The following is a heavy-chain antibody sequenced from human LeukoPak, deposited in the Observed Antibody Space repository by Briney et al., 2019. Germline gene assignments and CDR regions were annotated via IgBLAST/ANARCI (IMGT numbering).Heavy chain of an antibody. D-gene: IGHD2-2*01. V-gene: IGHV1-2*02. CDR1: GYTFIGYY. J-gene: IGHJ4*02. Sequence: ASVKVSCKASGYTFIGYYIHWVRQAPGQGLEWMGWINTNSGGTNYAQKFQGRATMTRGTSISTAYMELTSLRSDDTAVYYCARDAETGCPDYWGQGTLVTVSS. CDR3: ARDAETGCPDY. CDR2: INTNSGGT.